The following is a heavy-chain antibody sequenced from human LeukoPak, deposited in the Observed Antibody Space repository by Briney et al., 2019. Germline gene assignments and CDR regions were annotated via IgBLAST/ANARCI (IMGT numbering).Heavy chain of an antibody. V-gene: IGHV3-30-3*01. CDR2: ISYDGSNK. D-gene: IGHD2-15*01. CDR1: GFTFSSYA. CDR3: AKDTKYCSGGSCRFFDY. J-gene: IGHJ4*02. Sequence: GGSLRLSCAASGFTFSSYAMHWVRQAPGKGLEWVAVISYDGSNKYYADSVKGRFTISRDNSKNTLYLQMNSLRAEDTAVYYCAKDTKYCSGGSCRFFDYWGRGTLVTVSS.